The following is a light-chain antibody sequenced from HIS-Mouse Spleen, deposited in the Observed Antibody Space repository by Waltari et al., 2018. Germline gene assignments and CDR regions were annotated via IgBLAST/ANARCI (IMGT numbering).Light chain of an antibody. CDR2: EDS. Sequence: SYELTQPPSVSVSPGQTARITCPGDALPKKYAYWYQQKSGPAPVLVIYEDSKRPSGIPERFSGSSSGTMATLTISGAQVEEEADYYCYATDSSGNHRVFGGGTKLTVL. CDR3: YATDSSGNHRV. CDR1: ALPKKY. J-gene: IGLJ2*01. V-gene: IGLV3-10*01.